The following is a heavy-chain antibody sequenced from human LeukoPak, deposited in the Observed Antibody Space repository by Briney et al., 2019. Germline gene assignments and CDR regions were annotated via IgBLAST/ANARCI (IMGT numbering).Heavy chain of an antibody. CDR1: GGSISSYY. J-gene: IGHJ4*02. D-gene: IGHD3/OR15-3a*01. CDR2: IYCSGST. CDR3: ARQRFLDWYFDY. V-gene: IGHV4-59*08. Sequence: SETLSLTCTVSGGSISSYYWSWIRQPPGKGLEWIGYIYCSGSTNYNPSLKSRVTISIDTSKNQFSLKLSSVTAADTALYYCARQRFLDWYFDYWGQGTLVTVSS.